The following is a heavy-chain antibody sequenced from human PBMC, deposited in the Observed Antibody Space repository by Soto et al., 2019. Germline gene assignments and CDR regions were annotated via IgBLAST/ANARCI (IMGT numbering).Heavy chain of an antibody. CDR3: ARGHGDWFDP. Sequence: QVQLQQSSPGLVKPSQTLSLTCAISGDSVSSDSVAWNWIRQSPSRGLEWLGRTYYRSKWYNDYAVSVKSRISINPHTSKNQCSLQLNSVTPEDTAVYYCARGHGDWFDPWGQGTLVAVSS. CDR1: GDSVSSDSVA. J-gene: IGHJ5*02. D-gene: IGHD4-17*01. V-gene: IGHV6-1*01. CDR2: TYYRSKWYN.